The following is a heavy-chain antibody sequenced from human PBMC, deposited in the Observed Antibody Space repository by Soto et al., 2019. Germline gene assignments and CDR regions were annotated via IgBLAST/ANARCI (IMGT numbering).Heavy chain of an antibody. CDR1: GYTFTNYG. CDR3: ARALVKAVDRGGRGAHTGFDP. CDR2: ISGYNGNT. V-gene: IGHV1-18*01. J-gene: IGHJ5*02. D-gene: IGHD3-10*01. Sequence: QVYLVQSGAEVRKPGASVKVSCKASGYTFTNYGVAWVRQAPGHGLEWLGWISGYNGNTNYGQKFQGRVTMTRETATSTGYMQLKPLQSDDTTSDFCARALVKAVDRGGRGAHTGFDPWGQGALVTVSS.